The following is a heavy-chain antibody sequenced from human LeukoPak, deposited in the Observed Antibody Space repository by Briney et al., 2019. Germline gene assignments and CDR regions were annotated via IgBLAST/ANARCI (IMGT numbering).Heavy chain of an antibody. D-gene: IGHD3-22*01. V-gene: IGHV4-31*03. CDR3: ARDIYYDSSGYSPRVDP. CDR2: IYYSGST. J-gene: IGHJ5*02. CDR1: GGSISSGGYY. Sequence: SETLSLTCTVSGGSISSGGYYWSWIRQHPGKGLEWIGYIYYSGSTYYNPSLKSRVTIPVDTSKNQFSLKLSSVTAADTAVYYCARDIYYDSSGYSPRVDPWGQGTLVTVSS.